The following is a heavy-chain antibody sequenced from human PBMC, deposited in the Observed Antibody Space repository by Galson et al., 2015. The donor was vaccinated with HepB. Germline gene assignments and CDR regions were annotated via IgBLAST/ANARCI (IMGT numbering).Heavy chain of an antibody. CDR3: ARGEHYGLLTGYYHRFDY. CDR1: GFTFSDYY. D-gene: IGHD3-9*01. Sequence: SLRLSCAASGFTFSDYYMSWIRQAPGKGLEWVSYISSSGSTIYYADSVKGRFTISRDNAKNSLSLQMNSLRAEDTAVYYCARGEHYGLLTGYYHRFDYWGQGTLVTVSS. V-gene: IGHV3-11*01. CDR2: ISSSGSTI. J-gene: IGHJ4*02.